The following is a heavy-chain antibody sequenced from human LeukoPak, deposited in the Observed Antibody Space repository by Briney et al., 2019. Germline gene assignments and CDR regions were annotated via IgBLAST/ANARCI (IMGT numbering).Heavy chain of an antibody. V-gene: IGHV4-34*01. CDR2: INHSGST. Sequence: PSETLSLTCAVYGGSFSGYYWSWIRQPPGKGLEWIGEINHSGSTNYNPSLKSRVTISVDTSKNQFSLKLSSVTAADTAVYYCAGIVVVVAAPSQSFDIWGQGTMVTVSS. CDR1: GGSFSGYY. J-gene: IGHJ3*02. D-gene: IGHD2-15*01. CDR3: AGIVVVVAAPSQSFDI.